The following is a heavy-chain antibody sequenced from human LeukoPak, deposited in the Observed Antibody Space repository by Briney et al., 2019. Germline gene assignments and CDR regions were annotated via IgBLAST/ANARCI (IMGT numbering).Heavy chain of an antibody. Sequence: SETLSLTCTVSGGSISSYYWNWIRQPPGKGLEWIGYIYYSGSTNYNPSLKSRVTISVDTSKNQFSLKLSSVTAADTAVYYCARDLYSYGVAGEDYWGQGTLVTVSS. J-gene: IGHJ4*02. CDR1: GGSISSYY. CDR2: IYYSGST. V-gene: IGHV4-59*12. D-gene: IGHD5-18*01. CDR3: ARDLYSYGVAGEDY.